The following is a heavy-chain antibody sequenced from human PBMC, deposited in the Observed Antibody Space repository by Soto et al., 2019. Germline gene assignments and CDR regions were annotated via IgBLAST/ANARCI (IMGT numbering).Heavy chain of an antibody. CDR1: GGSISSSNW. D-gene: IGHD6-19*01. J-gene: IGHJ6*02. V-gene: IGHV4-4*02. CDR2: IYHSGST. CDR3: ARLNRIAVAGYYYYGMDV. Sequence: QVQLQESGPGLVKPSGTLSLTCAVSGGSISSSNWWSWVRQPPGKGLEWIGEIYHSGSTNYNPSLKSRVTISVDKSKNQFSMKLSSVTAADTAVYYCARLNRIAVAGYYYYGMDVWGQGTTVTVSS.